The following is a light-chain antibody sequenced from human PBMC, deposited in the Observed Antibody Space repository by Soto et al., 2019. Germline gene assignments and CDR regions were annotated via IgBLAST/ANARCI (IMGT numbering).Light chain of an antibody. Sequence: QSAVTQTPSASGTPGQRVSMSCSGSDSNIGRNSVSWFQQLPGMAPKLLIYNNIQWPSGVPDRFSGSKSGTSASLAISDLQSEDEADYYCAAWDDSLNGHVVFGGGTQLTVL. CDR3: AAWDDSLNGHVV. CDR1: DSNIGRNS. J-gene: IGLJ7*01. V-gene: IGLV1-44*01. CDR2: NNI.